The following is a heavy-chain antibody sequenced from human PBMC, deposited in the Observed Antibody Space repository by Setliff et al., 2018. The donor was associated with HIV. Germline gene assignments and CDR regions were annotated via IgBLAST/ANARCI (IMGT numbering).Heavy chain of an antibody. Sequence: ASVKVSCKPSGFTFTGYYLHLVRQAPGQGLEWMGWINPNNGDTNYEQRFQGRVTMTRDTSITTVYMVLNRLTPGDTAVYYCASPYENNSGPDYWGQGTPVTVSS. CDR3: ASPYENNSGPDY. J-gene: IGHJ4*02. CDR1: GFTFTGYY. CDR2: INPNNGDT. D-gene: IGHD7-27*01. V-gene: IGHV1-2*02.